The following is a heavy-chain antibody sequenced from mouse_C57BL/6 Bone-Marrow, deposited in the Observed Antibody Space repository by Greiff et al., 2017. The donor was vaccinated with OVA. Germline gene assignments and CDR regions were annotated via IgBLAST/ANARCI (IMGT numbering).Heavy chain of an antibody. J-gene: IGHJ2*01. CDR2: IYPGDGDT. CDR1: GYAFSSYW. D-gene: IGHD1-1*01. Sequence: QVQLQQSGAELVKPGASVKISCKASGYAFSSYWMNWVKQRPGKGLEWIGQIYPGDGDTTYNGKFKGKATLTADKSSSTAYMQLSSLTSEDSAVYFCARSPPYCGSSVWGKGTTLTVSS. V-gene: IGHV1-80*01. CDR3: ARSPPYCGSSV.